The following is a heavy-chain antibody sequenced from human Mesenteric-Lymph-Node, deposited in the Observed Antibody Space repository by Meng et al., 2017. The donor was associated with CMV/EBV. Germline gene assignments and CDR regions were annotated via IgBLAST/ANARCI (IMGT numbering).Heavy chain of an antibody. J-gene: IGHJ4*02. Sequence: GESLKISCAAPGFTFSHYYMSWIRQAPGKGLEWVSAISGSGGSTYYADSVKGRFTISRDNSKNTLYLQMNSLRAEDTAVYYCAKGSSITYYYDSSGYYYPNSYYFDYWGQGTLVTVSS. CDR3: AKGSSITYYYDSSGYYYPNSYYFDY. CDR2: ISGSGGST. D-gene: IGHD3-22*01. V-gene: IGHV3-23*01. CDR1: GFTFSHYY.